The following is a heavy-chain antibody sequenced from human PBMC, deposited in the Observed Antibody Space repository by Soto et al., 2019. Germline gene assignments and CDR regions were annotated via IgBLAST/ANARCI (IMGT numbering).Heavy chain of an antibody. D-gene: IGHD6-19*01. J-gene: IGHJ6*02. CDR1: GGTFSSYA. Sequence: SVKVSCKASGGTFSSYAISWVRQAPGQGLEWMGGIIPIFGTANYAQKFQGRVTITADESTSTAYMELSSLRSEDTAVYYCARTPGIAVAGTLPLTYGMDVWGQGTTVTVSS. V-gene: IGHV1-69*13. CDR2: IIPIFGTA. CDR3: ARTPGIAVAGTLPLTYGMDV.